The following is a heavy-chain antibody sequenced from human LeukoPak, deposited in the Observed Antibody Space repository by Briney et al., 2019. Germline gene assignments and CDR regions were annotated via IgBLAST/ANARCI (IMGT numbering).Heavy chain of an antibody. V-gene: IGHV4-30-4*01. CDR2: IYYSGST. J-gene: IGHJ4*02. Sequence: PSQTLSLTCTVSGGSISSGDYYWSWIRQPPGKGLEWTGYIYYSGSTYYNPSLKSRVTISVDTSKNQFSLKLSSVTAADTAVYYCARGGYDSPYYFDYWGQGTLVTVSS. CDR1: GGSISSGDYY. D-gene: IGHD5-12*01. CDR3: ARGGYDSPYYFDY.